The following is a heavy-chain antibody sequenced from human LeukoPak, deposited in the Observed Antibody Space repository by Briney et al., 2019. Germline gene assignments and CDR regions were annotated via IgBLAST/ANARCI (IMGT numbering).Heavy chain of an antibody. J-gene: IGHJ4*02. D-gene: IGHD3-16*01. CDR3: ATDYPLYPTDSPRFDY. Sequence: GASVKVSCKVSGYTLTELSMHWVRQAPGKGREWMGGFDPEDGETIYAQKFQGRVTMTEDTSTDTAYMELSSLRSEDTAVYYCATDYPLYPTDSPRFDYWGQGTLVTVFS. CDR1: GYTLTELS. CDR2: FDPEDGET. V-gene: IGHV1-24*01.